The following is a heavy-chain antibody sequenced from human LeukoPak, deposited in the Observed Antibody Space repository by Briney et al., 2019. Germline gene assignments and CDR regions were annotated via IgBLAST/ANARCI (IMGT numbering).Heavy chain of an antibody. CDR1: GGSISSYY. J-gene: IGHJ4*02. CDR3: VRHDFTFDY. V-gene: IGHV4-59*08. Sequence: SETLSLTCTVSGGSISSYYWSWIRQPPGKGLEWIGYIYYSGSTNYNPSLKSRVTISVDTSKNQFSLKLSSVTAADTAVYFCVRHDFTFDYWGQGILVTVSS. CDR2: IYYSGST.